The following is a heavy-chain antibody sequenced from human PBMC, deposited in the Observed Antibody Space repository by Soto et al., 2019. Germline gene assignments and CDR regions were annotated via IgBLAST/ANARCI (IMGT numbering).Heavy chain of an antibody. D-gene: IGHD2-2*01. CDR1: GGSISSYY. J-gene: IGHJ5*02. CDR2: IYTSGST. CDR3: ARGVVAPAARGGWFHX. Sequence: SEPLSLPCTVSGGSISSYYWSWIRQPAGKGLELIGRIYTSGSTNYNPSLKSRVTMSVDTSKNQFSLKLSSVTAADTAVYYCARGVVAPAARGGWFHXWGQGTLVTVSX. V-gene: IGHV4-4*07.